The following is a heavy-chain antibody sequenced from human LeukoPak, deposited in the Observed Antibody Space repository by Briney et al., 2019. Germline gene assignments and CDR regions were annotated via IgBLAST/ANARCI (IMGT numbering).Heavy chain of an antibody. V-gene: IGHV4-61*01. CDR3: ARQLFSSNDLPWLPGGLDY. CDR1: GGSVSSGSYY. CDR2: IYSSGST. D-gene: IGHD1-1*01. J-gene: IGHJ4*02. Sequence: KSSETLSLTCTVSGGSVSSGSYYWSWIRQPPGKGLKWIGYIYSSGSTNYNPSLKSRVTISVDTSKSQFSLKLSSVTAADTAVYYCARQLFSSNDLPWLPGGLDYWGQGTLVTVSS.